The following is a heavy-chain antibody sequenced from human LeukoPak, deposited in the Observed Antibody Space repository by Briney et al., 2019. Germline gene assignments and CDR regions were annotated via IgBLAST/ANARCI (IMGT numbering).Heavy chain of an antibody. CDR2: IYYSGST. CDR3: ARDPSGYFNY. J-gene: IGHJ4*02. V-gene: IGHV4-59*01. D-gene: IGHD3-22*01. CDR1: GGSISSYY. Sequence: PSETLSLTCTVSGGSISSYYWSWIRQPPGKGLEWIGYIYYSGSTNYNPSLKGRVTISVDTSKNQVSLKLSSVTAADTAVYYCARDPSGYFNYWGQGTLVTVSS.